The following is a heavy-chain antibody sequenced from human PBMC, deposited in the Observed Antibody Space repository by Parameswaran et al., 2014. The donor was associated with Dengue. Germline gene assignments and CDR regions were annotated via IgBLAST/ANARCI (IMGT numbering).Heavy chain of an antibody. Sequence: ASETLSLTCTVSGYSISSGYYWGWIRQPPGKGLEWIGSIYHSGSTYYNPSLKSRVTISVDTSKNQFSLKLSSVTAADTAVYYCASRLRLGELSLYSVGYFDYWGQGTLVTVSS. J-gene: IGHJ4*02. D-gene: IGHD3-16*02. CDR3: ASRLRLGELSLYSVGYFDY. CDR2: IYHSGST. CDR1: GYSISSGYY. V-gene: IGHV4-38-2*02.